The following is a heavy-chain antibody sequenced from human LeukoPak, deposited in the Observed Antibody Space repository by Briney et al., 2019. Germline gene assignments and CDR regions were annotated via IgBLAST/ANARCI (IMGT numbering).Heavy chain of an antibody. CDR3: AMAVIGSGWTLDY. Sequence: GGSLRLSCAASGFTFISYAMSWVRQAPGEGREWVSSISGSGGRTSYADSVQGRFTISRDNSRNTLYLELNSLRAEDAAVYFCAMAVIGSGWTLDYWGQGTLVTVS. CDR2: ISGSGGRT. D-gene: IGHD6-19*01. V-gene: IGHV3-23*01. J-gene: IGHJ4*02. CDR1: GFTFISYA.